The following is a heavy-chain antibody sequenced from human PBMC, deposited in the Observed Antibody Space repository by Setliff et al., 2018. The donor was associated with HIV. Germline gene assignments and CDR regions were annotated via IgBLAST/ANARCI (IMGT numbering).Heavy chain of an antibody. CDR1: GGSISRYY. CDR2: IYYSGST. Sequence: SETLSLTCTVSGGSISRYYWSWIRQPPGKGLEWIGSIYYSGSTYYNPSLKSRVTISVDTSKNQFSLNLTSVTAADTAVYYCASRIYYYDSNNFLREEGFDPWGQGTLVTVSS. J-gene: IGHJ5*02. CDR3: ASRIYYYDSNNFLREEGFDP. D-gene: IGHD3-22*01. V-gene: IGHV4-39*01.